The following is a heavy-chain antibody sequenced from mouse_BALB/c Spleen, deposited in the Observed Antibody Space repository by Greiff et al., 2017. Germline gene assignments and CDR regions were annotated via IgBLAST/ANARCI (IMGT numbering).Heavy chain of an antibody. J-gene: IGHJ4*01. CDR3: ARPLWSYAMDY. CDR1: GFTFSSYA. V-gene: IGHV5-6-5*01. Sequence: EVQRVESGGGLVKPGGSLKLSCAASGFTFSSYAMSWVRQTPEKRLEWVASISSGGSTYYPDSVKGRFTISRDNARNILYLQMSSLRSEDTAMYYCARPLWSYAMDYWGQGTSVTVSS. CDR2: ISSGGST. D-gene: IGHD1-1*02.